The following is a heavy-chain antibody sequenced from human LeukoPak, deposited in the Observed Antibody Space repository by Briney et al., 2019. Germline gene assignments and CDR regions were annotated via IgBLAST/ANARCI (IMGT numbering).Heavy chain of an antibody. V-gene: IGHV4-59*08. CDR2: IYYSGST. CDR3: ASFRRSGCYYQWYYFDY. CDR1: GGSISSYY. D-gene: IGHD1-26*01. Sequence: PSETLSLTCTVSGGSISSYYWSWIRQPPGKGLEWIGYIYYSGSTNYNPSLKSRVTISVDTSKNQFSLKLSSVTAADTAVYYCASFRRSGCYYQWYYFDYWGQGTLVTVSS. J-gene: IGHJ4*02.